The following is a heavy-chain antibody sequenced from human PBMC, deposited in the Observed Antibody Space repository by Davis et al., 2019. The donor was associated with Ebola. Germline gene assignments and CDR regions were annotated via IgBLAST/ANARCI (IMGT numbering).Heavy chain of an antibody. D-gene: IGHD2-15*01. V-gene: IGHV1-18*01. CDR2: ISTYNDNT. CDR3: ARDRYCSGGSCYSSYYYGMDV. J-gene: IGHJ6*02. Sequence: AASVKVSCKASGYTFATYGISWVRQAPGQGLEWMGWISTYNDNTNYAQKLQGRVTMTTDTSTRTAYMELRSLRSDDTAVYYCARDRYCSGGSCYSSYYYGMDVWGQGTTVTVSS. CDR1: GYTFATYG.